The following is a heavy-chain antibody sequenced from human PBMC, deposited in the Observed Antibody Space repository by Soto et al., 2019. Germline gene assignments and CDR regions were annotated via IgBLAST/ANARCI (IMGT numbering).Heavy chain of an antibody. V-gene: IGHV3-20*04. CDR1: GFTFDDYG. CDR2: INWNGGST. J-gene: IGHJ4*02. Sequence: EVQLVESGGGVVRPGGSLRLSCAASGFTFDDYGMSWVRQAPGKGLEWVSGINWNGGSTGYADSVKGRFTISRDNAKNSLYLQMNSLRAEDTALYYCARATLPDCSGGSCYFDYWGQGTLVTVSS. CDR3: ARATLPDCSGGSCYFDY. D-gene: IGHD2-15*01.